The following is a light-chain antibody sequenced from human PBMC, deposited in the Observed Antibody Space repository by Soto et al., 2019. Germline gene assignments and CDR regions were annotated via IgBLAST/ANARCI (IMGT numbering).Light chain of an antibody. CDR1: SSNIGAGYD. J-gene: IGLJ1*01. Sequence: QSALTQPASVSGSPGQSITISCTGSSSNIGAGYDVHWYQQLPGTAPKLLIYGNSNRPSGVPDRFSGSKSGTSASLAITGLQAEDEADYYCQSYDSSLSGYYVFGTGTKVTV. CDR2: GNS. CDR3: QSYDSSLSGYYV. V-gene: IGLV1-40*01.